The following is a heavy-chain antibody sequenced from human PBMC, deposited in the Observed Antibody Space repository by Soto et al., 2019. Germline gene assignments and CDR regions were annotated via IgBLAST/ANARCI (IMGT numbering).Heavy chain of an antibody. J-gene: IGHJ6*02. D-gene: IGHD3-10*01. V-gene: IGHV1-69*06. CDR1: GGTFSSYA. Sequence: SVKVSCKASGGTFSSYAISWVRQAPGQGLEWMGGIIPIFGTANYAQKSQDRVTITADKSTSTAYMELSSLRSEDTAVYYCARLPGLLWFGELLDYYYYGMDVWGQGTTVTVSS. CDR3: ARLPGLLWFGELLDYYYYGMDV. CDR2: IIPIFGTA.